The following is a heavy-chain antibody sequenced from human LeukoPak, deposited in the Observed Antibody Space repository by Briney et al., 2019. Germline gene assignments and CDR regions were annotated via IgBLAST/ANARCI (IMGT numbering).Heavy chain of an antibody. CDR2: IRYDGSNK. Sequence: PGGSLRLSCAASGFAFSSYGMHWVRQAPGKGLEWVAFIRYDGSNKYYADSVKGRFTISRDNSKNTLYLHVNSLRSDDTAVYYCARVDSTVVTLDAFDIWGQGTMVTVSS. CDR3: ARVDSTVVTLDAFDI. D-gene: IGHD4-23*01. J-gene: IGHJ3*02. V-gene: IGHV3-30*02. CDR1: GFAFSSYG.